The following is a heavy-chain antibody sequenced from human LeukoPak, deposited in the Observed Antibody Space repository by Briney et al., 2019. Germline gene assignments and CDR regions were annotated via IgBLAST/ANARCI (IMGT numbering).Heavy chain of an antibody. CDR1: GYTFTSYY. V-gene: IGHV1-46*01. J-gene: IGHJ3*02. Sequence: ASVKVSCKASGYTFTSYYMHWVRQAPRQGLEWMGIINPSGGSTSYAQKFQGRVTMTRDTSTSTVYMELSSLRSEDTAVYYCARDTLYSYGSLAFDIWGQGTMVTVSS. CDR3: ARDTLYSYGSLAFDI. D-gene: IGHD5-18*01. CDR2: INPSGGST.